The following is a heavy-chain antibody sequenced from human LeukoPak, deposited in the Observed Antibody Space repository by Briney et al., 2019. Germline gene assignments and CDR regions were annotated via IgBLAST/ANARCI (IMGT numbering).Heavy chain of an antibody. D-gene: IGHD1-26*01. CDR2: IKPDGTEK. Sequence: PGGSLRLSCEASGFTFSNYWMTWVRQAPGKGLEWVANIKPDGTEKYYVDSVKGRFTISRDNAKNSLYLQMNSLRAEDTAVYYCARDREWEYTTDFDYWGQGTLVTVSS. J-gene: IGHJ4*02. V-gene: IGHV3-7*01. CDR1: GFTFSNYW. CDR3: ARDREWEYTTDFDY.